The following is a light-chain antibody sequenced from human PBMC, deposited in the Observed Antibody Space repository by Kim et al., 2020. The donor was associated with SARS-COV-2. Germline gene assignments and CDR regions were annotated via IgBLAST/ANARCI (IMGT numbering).Light chain of an antibody. CDR2: DVT. J-gene: IGLJ1*01. V-gene: IGLV2-14*03. CDR3: CSFIDTSTYV. Sequence: TQPASVSGSPGQSITISCTGTSSDVGGYDYVSWYQQHPGEVPKLVIYDVTKRPSGVSNRFTGSKSGNTASLTISGLQSEDEADYYCCSFIDTSTYVFVSGTKVTI. CDR1: SSDVGGYDY.